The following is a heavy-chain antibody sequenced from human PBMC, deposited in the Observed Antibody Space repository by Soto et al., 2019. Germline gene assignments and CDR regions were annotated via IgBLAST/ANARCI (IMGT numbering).Heavy chain of an antibody. CDR1: GFTFTSFA. CDR3: AKGLYYYDSSGYRLFDY. J-gene: IGHJ4*02. CDR2: ISGSGGAT. D-gene: IGHD3-22*01. Sequence: PGGSLRLSCAASGFTFTSFAVSWVRQAPGKGLEWVSAISGSGGATYYADSVKGRFTISRDNSKKTVYLQMNRLRADDTAIYYCAKGLYYYDSSGYRLFDYWGQGTLVTVSS. V-gene: IGHV3-23*01.